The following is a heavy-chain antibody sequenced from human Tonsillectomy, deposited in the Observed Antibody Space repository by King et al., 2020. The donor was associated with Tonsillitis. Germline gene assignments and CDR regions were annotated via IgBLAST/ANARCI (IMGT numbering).Heavy chain of an antibody. Sequence: VQLVESGGGLVQPGGSLRLSCAASGFTFSSYAMSWVRQAPGKGLEWVSAISGSGGSTYYADSVKGRFTISRDNSKNTLYLQMNSLRAEDTAVYYCAKDEWQRLDYYYGMDVWGQGTTVTVSS. V-gene: IGHV3-23*04. CDR1: GFTFSSYA. CDR2: ISGSGGST. D-gene: IGHD6-25*01. CDR3: AKDEWQRLDYYYGMDV. J-gene: IGHJ6*02.